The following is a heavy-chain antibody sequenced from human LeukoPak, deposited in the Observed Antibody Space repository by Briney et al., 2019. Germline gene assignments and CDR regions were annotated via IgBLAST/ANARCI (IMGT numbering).Heavy chain of an antibody. CDR2: INRSGSI. J-gene: IGHJ4*02. V-gene: IGHV4-39*07. CDR1: GGSISSSSYY. CDR3: VRGVGDY. Sequence: SETPSLTCTVSGGSISSSSYYWGWIRQPPGKGLEWIGEINRSGSINYNPSLKSRVTISVDTSKNLYSLRLSSVTAADTAVYFRVRGVGDYWGRGTLVTVSS.